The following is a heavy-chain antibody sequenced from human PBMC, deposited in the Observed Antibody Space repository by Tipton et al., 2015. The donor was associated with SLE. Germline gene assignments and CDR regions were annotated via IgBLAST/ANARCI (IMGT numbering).Heavy chain of an antibody. D-gene: IGHD1-26*01. J-gene: IGHJ4*02. CDR3: ARDLSRGSFDY. Sequence: TLSLTCTVSGGSISSYYWSWIRQPAGKGLEWIGRSYISGSTNYTPSLKSRVTISVDTSKNQFSLKLSSVTAADTAVYYCARDLSRGSFDYWGQGTLVTVSS. CDR1: GGSISSYY. V-gene: IGHV4-4*07. CDR2: SYISGST.